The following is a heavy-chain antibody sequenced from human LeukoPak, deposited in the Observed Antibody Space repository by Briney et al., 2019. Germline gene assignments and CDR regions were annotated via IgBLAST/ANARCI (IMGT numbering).Heavy chain of an antibody. CDR2: ISSSSTI. CDR1: GFTFSSYS. V-gene: IGHV3-48*04. Sequence: GGSLRLSCAASGFTFSSYSMNWVRQAPGKGLEWVSYISSSSTIYYADSVTGRFTISRDNAKNSLYLQMNSLRAEDTAVYYCARVGYSGIKREDYWGQGTLVTVSS. J-gene: IGHJ4*02. CDR3: ARVGYSGIKREDY. D-gene: IGHD1-26*01.